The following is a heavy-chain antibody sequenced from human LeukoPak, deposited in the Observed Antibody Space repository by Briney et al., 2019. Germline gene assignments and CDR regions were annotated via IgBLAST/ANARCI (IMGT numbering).Heavy chain of an antibody. J-gene: IGHJ4*02. Sequence: SETLSLTCAVYGGSFSGYYWSWIRQPPGKGLEWIGEINHSGSTNYNPSLKSRVTISVDTSKNQFSLKLSSVTAADTAVYYCARDTVAGTYDYWGQGTLVTVSS. CDR3: ARDTVAGTYDY. CDR2: INHSGST. V-gene: IGHV4-34*01. D-gene: IGHD6-19*01. CDR1: GGSFSGYY.